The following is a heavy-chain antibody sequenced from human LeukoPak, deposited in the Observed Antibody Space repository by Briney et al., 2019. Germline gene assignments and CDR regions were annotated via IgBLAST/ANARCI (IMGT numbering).Heavy chain of an antibody. Sequence: ASVKVSCKASGYTFTSYAMHWVRQAPGQRLEWMGWINAGNGNTKYSQEFQGRVTITRDTSTSTAYMELRSLRSDDTAVYYCARDAYYYDSSGYYRTTNFDYWGQGTLVTVSS. CDR1: GYTFTSYA. CDR2: INAGNGNT. J-gene: IGHJ4*02. V-gene: IGHV1-3*01. D-gene: IGHD3-22*01. CDR3: ARDAYYYDSSGYYRTTNFDY.